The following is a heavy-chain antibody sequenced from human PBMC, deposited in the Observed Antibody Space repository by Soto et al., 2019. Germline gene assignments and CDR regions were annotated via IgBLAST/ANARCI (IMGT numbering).Heavy chain of an antibody. CDR3: ARDDNGMATPLYYFDY. CDR1: GYTFTNYA. J-gene: IGHJ4*02. CDR2: ISGYNGNT. Sequence: ASVKVSCKASGYTFTNYAISWVRQAPGQGLEWMGWISGYNGNTNYAQKVQDRVTLTTDTSASTAYMELSSLRSEDTAVYYCARDDNGMATPLYYFDYWGQGTLVTASS. D-gene: IGHD2-15*01. V-gene: IGHV1-18*01.